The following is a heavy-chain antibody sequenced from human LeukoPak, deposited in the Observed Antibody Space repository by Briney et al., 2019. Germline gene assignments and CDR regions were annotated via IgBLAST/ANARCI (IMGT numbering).Heavy chain of an antibody. V-gene: IGHV3-23*01. CDR2: ISDSGGRT. D-gene: IGHD2-21*01. J-gene: IGHJ4*02. Sequence: WGSLTLTCAASGFTFSNYDMSWVRQAPAKGVLWVSTISDSGGRTNYADSVQGRFTISRDNSKNKLYLQMNSLRAEDTAVYYCAKRARSLLAFDYWGQGTLVTVSS. CDR1: GFTFSNYD. CDR3: AKRARSLLAFDY.